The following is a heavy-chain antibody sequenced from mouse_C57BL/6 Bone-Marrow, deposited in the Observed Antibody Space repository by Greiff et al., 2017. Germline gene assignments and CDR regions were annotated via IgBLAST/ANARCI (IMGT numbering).Heavy chain of an antibody. CDR2: INPNNGGT. J-gene: IGHJ3*01. V-gene: IGHV1-26*01. CDR3: ARPGLRHWFAY. D-gene: IGHD2-2*01. Sequence: EVQLQQSGPELVKPGASVKISCKASGYTFTDYYMNWVKQSHGKSLEWIGDINPNNGGTSYNQKFKGKATLTVDKSSSTAYMELRSLTSEDSAVYYCARPGLRHWFAYWGQGTLVTVSA. CDR1: GYTFTDYY.